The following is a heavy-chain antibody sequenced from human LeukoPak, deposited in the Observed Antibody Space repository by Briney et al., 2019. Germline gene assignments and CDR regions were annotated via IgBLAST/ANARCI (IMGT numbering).Heavy chain of an antibody. CDR2: IKQDGSEK. CDR1: GFTFSNSW. V-gene: IGHV3-7*01. D-gene: IGHD3-3*01. Sequence: GGSLRLSCAASGFTFSNSWMSWVRQAPGMGLEWVANIKQDGSEKHYVDSVKGRFTISRDNTKNSLYLQMNSLRTEDTAVYYCATDFWSGYPDFWGQGTLVTVSS. CDR3: ATDFWSGYPDF. J-gene: IGHJ4*02.